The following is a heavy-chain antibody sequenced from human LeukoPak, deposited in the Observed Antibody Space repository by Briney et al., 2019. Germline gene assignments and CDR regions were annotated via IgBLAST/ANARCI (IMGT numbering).Heavy chain of an antibody. J-gene: IGHJ5*02. CDR3: ARHLCSSTSCYTGTNWFDP. V-gene: IGHV4-38-2*02. CDR2: IYHSGST. D-gene: IGHD2-2*02. Sequence: SETLSLTCTVSGGSISSYYWGWIRQPPGKGLEWIGSIYHSGSTYYNPSLKSRVTISVDTSKNQFSLKLSSVTAADTAVYYCARHLCSSTSCYTGTNWFDPWGQGTLVTVSS. CDR1: GGSISSYY.